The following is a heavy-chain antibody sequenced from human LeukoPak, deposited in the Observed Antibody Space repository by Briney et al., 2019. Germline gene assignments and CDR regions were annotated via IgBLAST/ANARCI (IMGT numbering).Heavy chain of an antibody. D-gene: IGHD2-8*02. V-gene: IGHV3-11*06. J-gene: IGHJ4*02. CDR2: ISSTSAYT. CDR3: ARGGTGAFDY. CDR1: GFPFTSGFTFSDYY. Sequence: PGGSLRLSCAASGFPFTSGFTFSDYYMSWIRQAPGKGLEWLSYISSTSAYTSYADSVKGRFTISRDNANNSLFLQMNGLRAEDTAIYYCARGGTGAFDYWGQGTLVTVYS.